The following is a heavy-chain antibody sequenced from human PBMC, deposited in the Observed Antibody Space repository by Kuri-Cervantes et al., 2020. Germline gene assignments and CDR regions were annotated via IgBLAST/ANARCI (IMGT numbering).Heavy chain of an antibody. D-gene: IGHD7-27*01. V-gene: IGHV3-23*01. J-gene: IGHJ5*02. CDR3: AKVLPGARQITGDNAIMFDP. CDR2: ISASGGSI. CDR1: GFTFSNYV. Sequence: GESLKISCAASGFTFSNYVMTWVRQAPGKGLEWVSVISASGGSIYYADSVKGRFTISRDNSKNTLYLQMNSLRAEDTAVYYCAKVLPGARQITGDNAIMFDPRGQGTLVTVSS.